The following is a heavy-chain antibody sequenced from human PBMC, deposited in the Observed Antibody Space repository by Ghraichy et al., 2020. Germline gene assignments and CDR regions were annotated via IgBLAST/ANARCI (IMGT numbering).Heavy chain of an antibody. V-gene: IGHV3-7*01. CDR2: IKQDGSEK. J-gene: IGHJ4*02. D-gene: IGHD6-19*01. CDR1: GFTFSSYW. Sequence: SCAASGFTFSSYWMSWVRQAPGKGLEWVANIKQDGSEKYYVDSVKGRFTISRDNAKNSLYLQMNSLRAEDTAVYYCAREVPQYSSGWPDYWGQGTLVTVSS. CDR3: AREVPQYSSGWPDY.